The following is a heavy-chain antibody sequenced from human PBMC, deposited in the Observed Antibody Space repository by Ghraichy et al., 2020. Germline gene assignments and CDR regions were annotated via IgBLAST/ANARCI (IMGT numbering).Heavy chain of an antibody. J-gene: IGHJ5*02. V-gene: IGHV3-23*01. CDR1: GFTFSSYA. Sequence: GESLNISCAASGFTFSSYAMSWVRQAPGKGLEWVSAISGSGGSTYYADSVKGRFTISRDNSKNTLYLQMNSLRAEDTAVYYCAKKWNYDILTGYSPTPPWFDHWGQGTLVTVSS. D-gene: IGHD3-9*01. CDR2: ISGSGGST. CDR3: AKKWNYDILTGYSPTPPWFDH.